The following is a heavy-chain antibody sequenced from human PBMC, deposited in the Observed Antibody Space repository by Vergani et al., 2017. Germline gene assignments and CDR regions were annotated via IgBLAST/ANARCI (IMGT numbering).Heavy chain of an antibody. V-gene: IGHV1-69*01. Sequence: QVQLVQSGAEVKKPGSSVKVSCKASGGTFSSYAISWVRQAPGQGLDWMGGIIPIFGTANYAQKFQGRVTITADESTSTAYMELSSLRSEDTAVYYCARMKVRDFWSGNWFDPWGQGTLVTVSS. J-gene: IGHJ5*02. CDR3: ARMKVRDFWSGNWFDP. CDR1: GGTFSSYA. CDR2: IIPIFGTA. D-gene: IGHD3-3*01.